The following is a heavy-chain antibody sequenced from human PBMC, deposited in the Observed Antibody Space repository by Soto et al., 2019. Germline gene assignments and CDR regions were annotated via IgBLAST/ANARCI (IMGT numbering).Heavy chain of an antibody. CDR3: ARDRWMHRGGFWQQHRNMDV. D-gene: IGHD6-13*01. CDR1: GYTFSDYH. CDR2: INPNSGQT. Sequence: QVQLVQSGAEVKKPGASVTVSCKASGYTFSDYHVHWVRQAPGQGLEWMGWINPNSGQTNYAQKFQGRVTMTRDTSSSAVYMDLSRLTSDGTAVYFCARDRWMHRGGFWQQHRNMDVWGQGTTVIVSS. V-gene: IGHV1-2*02. J-gene: IGHJ6*02.